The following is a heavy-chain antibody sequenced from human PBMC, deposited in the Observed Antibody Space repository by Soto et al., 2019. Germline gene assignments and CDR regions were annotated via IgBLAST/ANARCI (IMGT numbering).Heavy chain of an antibody. J-gene: IGHJ4*02. CDR3: ARELTIAAAGKVGIDY. V-gene: IGHV4-59*01. D-gene: IGHD6-13*01. Sequence: PSETLSLTCTVSGASINDYYWSWIRQPPGKGLEWIGYMFYSGRTNYNPSLKSRVTMSVDTSKNQFSLKLSSVTAADTAVYFCARELTIAAAGKVGIDYWGPGTRVTSPQ. CDR2: MFYSGRT. CDR1: GASINDYY.